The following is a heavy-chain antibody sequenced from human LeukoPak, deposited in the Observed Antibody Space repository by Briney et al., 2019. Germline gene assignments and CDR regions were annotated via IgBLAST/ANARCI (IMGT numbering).Heavy chain of an antibody. CDR1: GFTFSSYA. Sequence: SLRLSCAASGFTFSSYAMHWVRQAPGKGLEWVADISYGGSNKYYADSVKGRITICRDNSKNTLYLQMNSLRAEDTAVYYCARTLPGGGGFDYWGQGTLVTVSS. V-gene: IGHV3-30-3*01. CDR2: ISYGGSNK. D-gene: IGHD3-16*01. CDR3: ARTLPGGGGFDY. J-gene: IGHJ4*02.